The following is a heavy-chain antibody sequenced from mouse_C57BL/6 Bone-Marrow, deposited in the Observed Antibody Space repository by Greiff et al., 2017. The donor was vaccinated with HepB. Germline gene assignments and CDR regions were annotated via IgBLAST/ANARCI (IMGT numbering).Heavy chain of an antibody. CDR2: INPNNGGT. Sequence: VQLQQSGPELVKPGASVKMSCKASGYTFTDYNMHWVKQSHGKSLEWIGYINPNNGGTSYNQKFKGKATLTVNKSSSTAYMELRSLTSEDSAVYYGARSRDLWYDEGFDYWGQGTTLTVSS. D-gene: IGHD2-1*01. CDR3: ARSRDLWYDEGFDY. J-gene: IGHJ2*01. V-gene: IGHV1-22*01. CDR1: GYTFTDYN.